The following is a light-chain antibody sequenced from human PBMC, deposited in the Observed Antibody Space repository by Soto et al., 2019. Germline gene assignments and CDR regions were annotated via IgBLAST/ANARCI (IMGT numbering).Light chain of an antibody. CDR1: EDISTW. J-gene: IGKJ5*01. CDR2: AAS. V-gene: IGKV1-12*01. CDR3: QQLNSYPIT. Sequence: DIQMTQSPSSVSASVGDRVTITCRSSEDISTWLAWYQQKPGKAPKLLIYAASSLQSGVPSRFSGSGSGKDFTLTISSLQPEDFATYYCQQLNSYPITFGQGTRLEIK.